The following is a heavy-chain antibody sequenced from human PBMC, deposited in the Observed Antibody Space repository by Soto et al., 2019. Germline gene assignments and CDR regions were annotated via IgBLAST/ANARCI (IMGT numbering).Heavy chain of an antibody. CDR2: INHSGST. CDR3: ARGLAAAG. J-gene: IGHJ4*02. D-gene: IGHD6-13*01. Sequence: QVQLQQWGAGLLKPSETLSLTCAVYGGSFSGYYWSWIRQPPGKGLEWIGEINHSGSTNYNPSLKSQVTISVDTSKNQFSLKLSSVTAADTAVYYCARGLAAAGWGQGTLVTVSS. V-gene: IGHV4-34*01. CDR1: GGSFSGYY.